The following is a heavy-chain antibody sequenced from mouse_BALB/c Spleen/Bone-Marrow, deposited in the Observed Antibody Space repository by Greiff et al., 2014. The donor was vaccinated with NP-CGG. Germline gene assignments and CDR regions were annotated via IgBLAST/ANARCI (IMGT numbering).Heavy chain of an antibody. V-gene: IGHV2-6-1*01. CDR2: ICSDGST. CDR3: ALRGSFYAMDD. Sequence: VQRVESGPGLVAPSQSLSITCTISGFSLTSYGVSWVRQPPGKGLEWLVVICSDGSTTYNSDLKSRLSISKDNSKSQVFLKMNSLQTDDTAMYYCALRGSFYAMDDWGQGTSVTVSS. CDR1: GFSLTSYG. D-gene: IGHD1-1*01. J-gene: IGHJ4*01.